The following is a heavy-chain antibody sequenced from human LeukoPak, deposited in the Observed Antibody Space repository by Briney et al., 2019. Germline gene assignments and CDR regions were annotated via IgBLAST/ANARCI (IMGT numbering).Heavy chain of an antibody. V-gene: IGHV1-69*01. J-gene: IGHJ6*02. Sequence: SVKVSCKASGGTFSSYAISWVRQAPGQGLEWMGGIIPIFGTANYAQKFQGRVTITADESTSTAYMELSSLRSEDTAVYYCARGLSSRYYYYGMDVWGQGTTVTVSS. CDR1: GGTFSSYA. CDR2: IIPIFGTA. CDR3: ARGLSSRYYYYGMDV. D-gene: IGHD2-2*01.